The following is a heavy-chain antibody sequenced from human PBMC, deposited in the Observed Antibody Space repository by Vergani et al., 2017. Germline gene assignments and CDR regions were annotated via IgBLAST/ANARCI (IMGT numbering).Heavy chain of an antibody. D-gene: IGHD5-24*01. J-gene: IGHJ4*02. CDR2: IKNTGDST. CDR1: GFTFSSHA. CDR3: GRGSDNYN. V-gene: IGHV3-23*04. Sequence: DVRLVESGGGVVQPGGSLRLSCVASGFTFSSHAMSWVRQGHGQGLEWVSSIKNTGDSTHYADSVKGRFTISRDNSKNTLYLQMNSLRVEDTAVYYCGRGSDNYNRGQGTLVTVSS.